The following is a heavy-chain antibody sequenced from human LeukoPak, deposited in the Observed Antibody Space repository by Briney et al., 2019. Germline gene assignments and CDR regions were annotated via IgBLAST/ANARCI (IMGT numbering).Heavy chain of an antibody. D-gene: IGHD3-10*01. J-gene: IGHJ3*02. V-gene: IGHV5-51*01. CDR3: ARGPRLLWFGESPSGVRGDAFDI. CDR1: GYSFTSYW. Sequence: KTGESLKISCKGSGYSFTSYWIGWVRQMPGKGLEWMGIIYPGDSDTRYSPSFQGQVTISADKSISTAYLQWSSLKASDTAMYYCARGPRLLWFGESPSGVRGDAFDIWGQGTMVTVSS. CDR2: IYPGDSDT.